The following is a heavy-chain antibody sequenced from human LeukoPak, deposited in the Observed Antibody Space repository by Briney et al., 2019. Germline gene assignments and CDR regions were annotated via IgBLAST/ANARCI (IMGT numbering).Heavy chain of an antibody. V-gene: IGHV4-34*01. Sequence: SETLSLTCAVYGGSFSGYYWSWIRQPPGKGLEWIGEINHSGSTNYNPSLKSRVTISVDTSKNQFSLKLSSVTAADTAVYYCARETPYDSSGYYYGGGSWGQGTLVTVSS. CDR1: GGSFSGYY. J-gene: IGHJ4*02. CDR2: INHSGST. CDR3: ARETPYDSSGYYYGGGS. D-gene: IGHD3-22*01.